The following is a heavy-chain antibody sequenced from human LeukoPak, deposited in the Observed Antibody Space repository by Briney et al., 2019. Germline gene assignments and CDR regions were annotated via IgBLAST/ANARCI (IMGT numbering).Heavy chain of an antibody. CDR2: INHSGST. Sequence: SETLSLTCAVCGGSFSGYYWSWIRQPPGKGLEWIGEINHSGSTNYNPSLKSRVTISVDTSKNQFSLKLSSVTAADTAVYYCARGTYYYDSSGPPFDYWGQGTLVTVSS. V-gene: IGHV4-34*01. CDR3: ARGTYYYDSSGPPFDY. J-gene: IGHJ4*02. CDR1: GGSFSGYY. D-gene: IGHD3-22*01.